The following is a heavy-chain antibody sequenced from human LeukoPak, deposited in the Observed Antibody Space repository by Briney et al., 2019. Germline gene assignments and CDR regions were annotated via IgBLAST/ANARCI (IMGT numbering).Heavy chain of an antibody. J-gene: IGHJ3*02. CDR1: GDSISSGSYY. CDR3: ARDTALWTFDI. V-gene: IGHV4-61*02. CDR2: IYTSGSTINNPSLKNT. D-gene: IGHD2-21*02. Sequence: SQTLSLTCTVSGDSISSGSYYWTWIRQHAGKGLEWFGRIYTSGSTINNPSLKNTNYNPSLKSRLTMSVDRSKNQFSLKMTSVTAADTAMYYCARDTALWTFDIWGQGTMVTVSS.